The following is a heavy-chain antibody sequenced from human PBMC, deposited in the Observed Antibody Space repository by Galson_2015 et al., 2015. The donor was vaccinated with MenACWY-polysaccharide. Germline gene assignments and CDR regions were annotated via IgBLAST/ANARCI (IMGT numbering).Heavy chain of an antibody. CDR1: GFTFSSYA. D-gene: IGHD3-22*01. J-gene: IGHJ3*02. Sequence: SLRLSCAASGFTFSSYAMHWVRQAPGKGLEWVAVISYDGSNKYYADSVKGRFTISRDNSKNTLYLQMNSLRAEDTAVYYCARGDMIGGGFDIWGQGTMVTVSS. V-gene: IGHV3-30-3*01. CDR3: ARGDMIGGGFDI. CDR2: ISYDGSNK.